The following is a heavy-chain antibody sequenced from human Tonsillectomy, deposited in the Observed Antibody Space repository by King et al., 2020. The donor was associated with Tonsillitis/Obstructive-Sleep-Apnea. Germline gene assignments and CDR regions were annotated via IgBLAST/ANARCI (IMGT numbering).Heavy chain of an antibody. Sequence: VQLQESGPGLVKSSQTLSLTCSVSGFSISSSGYYWSWIRQRPGEAMEWIGNIYFRGSTYYNPSLKSRLTMSVDTSKSQFSLSLDSVTAADTAVYYCASRHGYTIDFWGQGRLVTVSS. CDR1: GFSISSSGYY. D-gene: IGHD5-18*01. CDR3: ASRHGYTIDF. J-gene: IGHJ4*02. V-gene: IGHV4-31*03. CDR2: IYFRGST.